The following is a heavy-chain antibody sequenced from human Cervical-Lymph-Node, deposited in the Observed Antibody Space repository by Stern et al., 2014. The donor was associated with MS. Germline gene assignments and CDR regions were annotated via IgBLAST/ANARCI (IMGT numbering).Heavy chain of an antibody. CDR3: ARVGYGGNSAFDY. CDR1: GFSFSSYW. Sequence: EVQLVESGGGLVQPGGSLRLSCAASGFSFSSYWMHWVRQTPGKGLGWVSRIRSDGSNTTYADSVKGRFTISRDNAKNTLYLQMNSLRAEDTAVYYCARVGYGGNSAFDYWGQGTPVTVSS. CDR2: IRSDGSNT. J-gene: IGHJ4*02. D-gene: IGHD4-23*01. V-gene: IGHV3-74*02.